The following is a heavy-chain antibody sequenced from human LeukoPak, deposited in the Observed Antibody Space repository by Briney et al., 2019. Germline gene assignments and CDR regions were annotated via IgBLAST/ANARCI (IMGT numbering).Heavy chain of an antibody. D-gene: IGHD3-22*01. CDR1: GGSISSGGYY. J-gene: IGHJ4*02. V-gene: IGHV4-31*03. Sequence: PSETLSLTCTVSGGSISSGGYYWSWIRPHPGKGLEWIGYIYYSGSTFYNPSLKSRVTISVDTSKNQFSLRLSSVTAADTAVYYCGRLYESRGYFDYWGQGTLVTVSS. CDR3: GRLYESRGYFDY. CDR2: IYYSGST.